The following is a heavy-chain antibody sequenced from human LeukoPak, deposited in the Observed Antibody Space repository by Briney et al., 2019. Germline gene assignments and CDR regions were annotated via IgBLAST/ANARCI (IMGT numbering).Heavy chain of an antibody. Sequence: PSDTLSLTCTVSGGSISGYYWSWIRQPPGKGLVWIGYIFYSGSTNYNPSLKSRVTISVDTSKNQFSLKLNSVTAADTAVYYCARQMAGRWFDPWGQGTLVTVSS. J-gene: IGHJ5*02. D-gene: IGHD6-19*01. V-gene: IGHV4-59*08. CDR2: IFYSGST. CDR1: GGSISGYY. CDR3: ARQMAGRWFDP.